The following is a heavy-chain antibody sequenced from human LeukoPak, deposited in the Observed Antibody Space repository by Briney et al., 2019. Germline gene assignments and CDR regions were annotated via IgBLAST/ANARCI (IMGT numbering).Heavy chain of an antibody. J-gene: IGHJ4*02. V-gene: IGHV4-39*07. CDR2: IYYSGST. CDR1: GGSISSSSYY. CDR3: ARVGQLRFLEWLDFDY. Sequence: SETLSLTCTVSGGSISSSSYYWGWIRQPPGKGLEWIGSIYYSGSTYYNPSLKSRVTISVNTSKNQFSLKLSSVTAADTAVYYCARVGQLRFLEWLDFDYWGQGTLVTVSS. D-gene: IGHD3-3*01.